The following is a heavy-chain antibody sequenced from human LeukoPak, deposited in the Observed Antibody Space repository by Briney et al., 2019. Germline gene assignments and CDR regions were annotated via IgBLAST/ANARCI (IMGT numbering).Heavy chain of an antibody. Sequence: ASVKVSCRASGYTFTDYYLHWVRQAPGQGLEWMGWINPNIGDTNFAQKFQGRVTMTRDTSINTAYMELSRLTTDDTAVYYCAREDLYTYPLDFWGQGTLVTVSS. J-gene: IGHJ1*01. CDR1: GYTFTDYY. D-gene: IGHD5-24*01. V-gene: IGHV1-2*02. CDR3: AREDLYTYPLDF. CDR2: INPNIGDT.